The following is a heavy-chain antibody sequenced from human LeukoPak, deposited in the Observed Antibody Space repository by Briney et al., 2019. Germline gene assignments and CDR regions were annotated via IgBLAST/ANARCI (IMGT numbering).Heavy chain of an antibody. CDR3: ARENLNYGSGSYNYY. J-gene: IGHJ4*02. V-gene: IGHV3-53*01. CDR1: GFTVSSNY. D-gene: IGHD3-10*01. CDR2: IYSGGST. Sequence: GGSLRLSCAASGFTVSSNYMSWVRQAPGKGLEWVSVIYSGGSTYYADSVKGRFTISRDNSKNTLYLQMNSLRAEDTAVYYCARENLNYGSGSYNYYWGQGTLVTVSS.